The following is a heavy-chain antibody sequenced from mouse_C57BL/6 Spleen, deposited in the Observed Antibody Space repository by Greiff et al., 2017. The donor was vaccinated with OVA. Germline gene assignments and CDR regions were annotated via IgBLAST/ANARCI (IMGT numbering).Heavy chain of an antibody. D-gene: IGHD1-1*01. Sequence: QVQLQQPGTELVKPGASVKLSCKASGYTFTSYWMHWVKQRPGQGLEWIGNINPSNGGTNYNEKFKSKATLTVDKSSSTAYMQLSSLTSEDSAVYYGAREGYYYGSRNWYFDVWGTGTTVTVSS. J-gene: IGHJ1*03. CDR3: AREGYYYGSRNWYFDV. CDR1: GYTFTSYW. CDR2: INPSNGGT. V-gene: IGHV1-53*01.